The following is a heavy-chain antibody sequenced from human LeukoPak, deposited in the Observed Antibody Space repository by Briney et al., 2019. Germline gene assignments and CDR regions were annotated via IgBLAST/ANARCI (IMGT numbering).Heavy chain of an antibody. CDR1: GGSIRSSSYY. Sequence: PSETLSLTCTVSGGSIRSSSYYWGWIRQPPGKGLEWLGSVSYGGSPYYNPSLKSRVTISIDTSKNQFSLRLTSVTAADTAVYYCARPLTGYSNSFVFWGQGTLVTVSS. CDR3: ARPLTGYSNSFVF. CDR2: VSYGGSP. J-gene: IGHJ4*02. V-gene: IGHV4-39*01. D-gene: IGHD4-11*01.